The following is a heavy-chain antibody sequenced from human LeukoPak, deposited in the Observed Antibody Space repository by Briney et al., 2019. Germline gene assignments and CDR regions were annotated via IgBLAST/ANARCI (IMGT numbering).Heavy chain of an antibody. Sequence: GESLRISCKGSGYSFTSYWTGWVRQMPGKGLEWMGIIYPGDSDTRYSPSFEGQVTISVDKSISTAYVQWSSLKASDTAMYYCARRSSGWHLDYWGQGTLVTVSS. CDR2: IYPGDSDT. V-gene: IGHV5-51*01. D-gene: IGHD6-19*01. CDR3: ARRSSGWHLDY. J-gene: IGHJ4*02. CDR1: GYSFTSYW.